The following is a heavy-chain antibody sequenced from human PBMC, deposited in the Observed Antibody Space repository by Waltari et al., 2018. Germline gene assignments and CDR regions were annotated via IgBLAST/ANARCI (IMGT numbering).Heavy chain of an antibody. CDR2: IYYSGST. J-gene: IGHJ3*02. V-gene: IGHV4-59*01. CDR1: GGSISSYY. D-gene: IGHD2-21*02. CDR3: ASGSGDDAFDI. Sequence: QVQLQESGPGLVKPSETLSLTCTVSGGSISSYYWSWIRQPPGKGLEWIGYIYYSGSTNDTPSLKSRVTISVDTSKNQFSLKLSSVTAADTAVYYCASGSGDDAFDIWGQGTMVTVSS.